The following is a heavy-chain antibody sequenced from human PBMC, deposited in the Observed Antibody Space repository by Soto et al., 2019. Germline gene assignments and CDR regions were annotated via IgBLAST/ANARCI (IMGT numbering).Heavy chain of an antibody. CDR3: ARDHYGDYVGHYFDY. D-gene: IGHD4-17*01. CDR2: IYHSGST. V-gene: IGHV4-4*02. CDR1: GGSISRSNW. J-gene: IGHJ4*02. Sequence: SETLSLTCAVSGGSISRSNWWRWVRQGPGKGLEWIGEIYHSGSTNYNPSLKSRVTISVDKSKSQFSLKLSSVTAADTAVYYCARDHYGDYVGHYFDYWGQGTLVTVSS.